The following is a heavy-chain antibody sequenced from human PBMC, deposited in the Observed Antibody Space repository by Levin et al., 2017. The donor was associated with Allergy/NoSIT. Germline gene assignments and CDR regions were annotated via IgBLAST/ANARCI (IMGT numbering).Heavy chain of an antibody. CDR3: ATSREQDGYSL. V-gene: IGHV3-30*03. D-gene: IGHD5-24*01. CDR1: GFTFSSYG. J-gene: IGHJ4*02. Sequence: GESLKISCAASGFTFSSYGMHWVRQAPGKGLEWVAVISYDGSNKYYADSVKGRFTIPRDNSKNTLYLQMNSLRAEDTAVYYCATSREQDGYSLWGQGTLVTVSS. CDR2: ISYDGSNK.